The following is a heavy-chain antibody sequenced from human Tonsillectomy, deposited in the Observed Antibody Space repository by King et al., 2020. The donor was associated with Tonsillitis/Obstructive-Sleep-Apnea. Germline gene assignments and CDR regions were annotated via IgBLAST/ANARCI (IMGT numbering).Heavy chain of an antibody. Sequence: VQLVESGGGVVQPGRSLRLSCAASGFTFSSCAMHWVRQAPGKGLEWVALISYDGSNKYYSDSVKGRFTISRDNSKNTLYLQMNSLRAEDTAVFYCARCVYVQYYFDYWGQGTLVTVSS. D-gene: IGHD3-16*01. CDR3: ARCVYVQYYFDY. CDR1: GFTFSSCA. J-gene: IGHJ4*02. V-gene: IGHV3-30*04. CDR2: ISYDGSNK.